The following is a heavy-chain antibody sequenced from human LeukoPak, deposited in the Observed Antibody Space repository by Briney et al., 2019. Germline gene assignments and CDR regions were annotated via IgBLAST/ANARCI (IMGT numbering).Heavy chain of an antibody. CDR3: ARPDYGDTPPRY. J-gene: IGHJ4*02. CDR1: GYPFTTYA. D-gene: IGHD4-17*01. Sequence: ASVKVSCKASGYPFTTYAMHWVRPAPGQRLEWMGWINAGNGNTKYSQKFQGRVTITSDTSASTAYMELSSLRSEDTAVYYCARPDYGDTPPRYWGQGTLVTVSS. V-gene: IGHV1-3*01. CDR2: INAGNGNT.